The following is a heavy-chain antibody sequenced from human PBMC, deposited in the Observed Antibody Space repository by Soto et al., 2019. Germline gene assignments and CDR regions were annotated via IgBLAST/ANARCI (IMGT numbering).Heavy chain of an antibody. CDR1: GFTFSSYA. CDR3: ARDQDYYDSGGYWVYYYYGMDV. V-gene: IGHV3-30-3*01. CDR2: ISYDGSNK. J-gene: IGHJ6*02. D-gene: IGHD3-22*01. Sequence: QVQLVESGGGVVQPGRSLRLSCAASGFTFSSYAMHWVRQAPGKGLEWVAVISYDGSNKYYADSVKGRFTISRDNSKNRLYLQMNSLRAEDTAVYYCARDQDYYDSGGYWVYYYYGMDVWGQGTTVTVSS.